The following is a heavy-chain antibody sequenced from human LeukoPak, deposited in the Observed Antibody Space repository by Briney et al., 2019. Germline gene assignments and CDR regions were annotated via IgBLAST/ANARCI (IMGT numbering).Heavy chain of an antibody. J-gene: IGHJ4*02. CDR2: INPSGGST. V-gene: IGHV1-46*01. CDR1: GYTFTSYY. Sequence: ASVKVSCKASGYTFTSYYMHWVRQAPGQGLEWMGIINPSGGSTSYAQKFQGRVTMTRDTSTSTVYMELGSLRSEDTAVYYCARATDYDFWSGYYSFDYWGQGTLVTVSS. D-gene: IGHD3-3*01. CDR3: ARATDYDFWSGYYSFDY.